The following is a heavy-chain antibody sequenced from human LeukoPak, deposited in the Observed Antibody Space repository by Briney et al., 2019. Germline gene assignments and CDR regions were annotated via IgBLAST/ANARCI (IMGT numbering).Heavy chain of an antibody. D-gene: IGHD6-19*01. J-gene: IGHJ4*02. Sequence: GGSLRLSCAASGFTFSHYAMSWVRQAPGKGLEWVSGISGTADHTYYADSVKGRFSISRDSSKDTLYLQLNSLRVDDTAVYYCGKHGYSSGWPQVPLDYWGQGTLVTVSS. CDR1: GFTFSHYA. CDR2: ISGTADHT. V-gene: IGHV3-23*01. CDR3: GKHGYSSGWPQVPLDY.